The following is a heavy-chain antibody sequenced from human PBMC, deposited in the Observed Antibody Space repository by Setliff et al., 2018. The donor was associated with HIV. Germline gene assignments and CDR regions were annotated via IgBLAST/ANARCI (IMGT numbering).Heavy chain of an antibody. J-gene: IGHJ4*02. V-gene: IGHV3-7*01. D-gene: IGHD3-10*01. Sequence: ETLSLSCAASGFTFSNYWIIWVRQAPGKGLEWVANINQDGGKKYYVDSVKGRFTISRDNAKNSLYLQMNSVRADDTAVYYCARGGRSGSLDYWGQGTLVTVSS. CDR1: GFTFSNYW. CDR3: ARGGRSGSLDY. CDR2: INQDGGKK.